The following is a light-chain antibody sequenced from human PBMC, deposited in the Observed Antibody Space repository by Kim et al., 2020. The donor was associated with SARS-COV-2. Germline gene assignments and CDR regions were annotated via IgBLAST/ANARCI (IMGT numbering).Light chain of an antibody. CDR1: SSDVGVYNY. V-gene: IGLV2-14*01. J-gene: IGLJ1*01. Sequence: QSALTQPASVSGSPGQSITISCTGTSSDVGVYNYVSWYQQHPGKAPKLMIYDVSKRPSGVSNRFSGSKSGNTASLTISGLQAEDEADYYCSSYTSSSTYVFGSGTK. CDR3: SSYTSSSTYV. CDR2: DVS.